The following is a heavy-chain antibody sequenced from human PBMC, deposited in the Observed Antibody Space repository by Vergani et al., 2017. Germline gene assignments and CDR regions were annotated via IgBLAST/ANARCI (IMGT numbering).Heavy chain of an antibody. CDR2: ISSSSSYI. V-gene: IGHV3-21*01. Sequence: EVQLVESGGGLVKPGGSLRLSCAASGFTFSSYSMNWVRQAPGKGLEWVSSISSSSSYIYYADSVKGRCTISRDNAKNSLYLQMNSLGAEDTAVYYCASANYYDSSGPQGYWGQGTLVTVSS. J-gene: IGHJ4*02. D-gene: IGHD3-22*01. CDR3: ASANYYDSSGPQGY. CDR1: GFTFSSYS.